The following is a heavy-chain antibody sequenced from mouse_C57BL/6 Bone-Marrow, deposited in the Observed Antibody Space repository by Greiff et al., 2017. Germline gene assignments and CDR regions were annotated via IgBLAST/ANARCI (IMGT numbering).Heavy chain of an antibody. J-gene: IGHJ4*01. D-gene: IGHD2-3*01. Sequence: EVQGVESGGGLVKPGGSLKLSCAASGFTFSSYAMSWVRQTPEKRLEWVATISDGGSYTYYTDNVKGRFTISSDNAKNNLYLQMSHLKSEDTAMHYCARAPDCYYDARAYWGQGTSVTVSS. CDR3: ARAPDCYYDARAY. V-gene: IGHV5-4*01. CDR2: ISDGGSYT. CDR1: GFTFSSYA.